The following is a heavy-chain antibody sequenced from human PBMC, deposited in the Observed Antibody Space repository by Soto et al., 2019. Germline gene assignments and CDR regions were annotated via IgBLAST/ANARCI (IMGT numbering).Heavy chain of an antibody. D-gene: IGHD2-2*01. CDR3: ARRGYCSSTSCYGDAFDI. CDR1: GESFSGYY. J-gene: IGHJ3*02. V-gene: IGHV4-34*01. CDR2: INHSGST. Sequence: SDTLSLTCAVYGESFSGYYWSWIRQPPGKGLEWIGEINHSGSTNYNPSLKSRVTISVDTSKNQFSLKLSSVTAADTAVYYCARRGYCSSTSCYGDAFDIWGQGTMVT.